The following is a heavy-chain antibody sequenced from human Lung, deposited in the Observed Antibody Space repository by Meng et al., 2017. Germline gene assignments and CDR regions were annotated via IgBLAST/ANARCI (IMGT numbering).Heavy chain of an antibody. D-gene: IGHD1-26*01. CDR1: GGCISSGGYY. CDR3: AGYIRGRYIDY. V-gene: IGHV4-30-2*01. J-gene: IGHJ4*02. Sequence: QLQVQESGSGLVKPSQTLSLTCAVSGGCISSGGYYWSWIRQPPGKGVKWMGYTYHSRSTYYNPSLKSRVTISVDRSKNQFSLKVSSVTAADTAIYYCAGYIRGRYIDYWGQGTLVTVSS. CDR2: TYHSRST.